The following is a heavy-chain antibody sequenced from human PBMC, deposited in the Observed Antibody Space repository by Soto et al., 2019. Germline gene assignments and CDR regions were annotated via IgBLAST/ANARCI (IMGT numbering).Heavy chain of an antibody. CDR3: AKDVGLLKGLGSYYRMDV. D-gene: IGHD3-10*01. J-gene: IGHJ6*02. CDR1: GFTFSSYA. V-gene: IGHV3-23*01. Sequence: GGSLRLSCAASGFTFSSYAMSWVRQAPGKGLEWVSAISVSGGSTYYADSVKGRLTISRENSKNTLYLQMNSLRAEDTAVYYCAKDVGLLKGLGSYYRMDVWGQGTTVTVSS. CDR2: ISVSGGST.